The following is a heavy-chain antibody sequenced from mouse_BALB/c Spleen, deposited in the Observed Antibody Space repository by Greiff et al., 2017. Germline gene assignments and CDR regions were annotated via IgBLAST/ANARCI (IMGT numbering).Heavy chain of an antibody. Sequence: VQLQQSGAELVKPGASVKLSCTASGFNIKDTYMHWVKQRPEQGLEWIGRIDPANGNTKYDPKFQGKATITADTSSNTAYLQLSSLTSEDTAVYYCAQLITTVSYYYAMDYWGQGTSVTVSS. CDR3: AQLITTVSYYYAMDY. D-gene: IGHD1-1*01. J-gene: IGHJ4*01. V-gene: IGHV14-3*02. CDR2: IDPANGNT. CDR1: GFNIKDTY.